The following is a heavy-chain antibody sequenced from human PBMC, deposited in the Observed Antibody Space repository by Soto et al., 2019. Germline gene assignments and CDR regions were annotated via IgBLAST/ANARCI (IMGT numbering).Heavy chain of an antibody. D-gene: IGHD3-3*01. J-gene: IGHJ4*02. CDR1: GFTFSTYA. Sequence: EVQVLESGGGLVQPGGSLRLSCAASGFTFSTYAMYWVRQAPGKGLEWVSYISGSGDRTYYLDSVKGRFTISRDNSKNTLYLQMNSLRAEDTALYHCAKGTRSGTNFDEWGQGALVTVSS. CDR3: AKGTRSGTNFDE. V-gene: IGHV3-23*01. CDR2: ISGSGDRT.